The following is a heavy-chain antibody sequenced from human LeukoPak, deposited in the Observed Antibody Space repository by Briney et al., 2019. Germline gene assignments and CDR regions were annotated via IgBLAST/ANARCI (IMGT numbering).Heavy chain of an antibody. CDR1: GFTFSTSG. CDR3: AKGQWLDLDY. V-gene: IGHV3-30*02. J-gene: IGHJ4*02. CDR2: IRYDGSNK. Sequence: GGSLRLSCAASGFTFSTSGMHWVRQAPGKGLEWVAFIRYDGSNKYYADSVKGRFTISRDNSKNTLYLQMNSLRAEDTAVYYCAKGQWLDLDYWGQGTLVTVSS. D-gene: IGHD6-19*01.